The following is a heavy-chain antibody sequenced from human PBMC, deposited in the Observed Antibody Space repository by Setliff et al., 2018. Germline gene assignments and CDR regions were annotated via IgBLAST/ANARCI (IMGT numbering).Heavy chain of an antibody. Sequence: ASVKVSCKAFGYTFTKYGIDWVRQAPGQGLEWLGWISPYNGNTDYVYNVRDRITMTTDTSTVTAYMELRSLTSDDSAVYYCARDAPKVVDKFDLWGQGTKVTVSS. D-gene: IGHD3-22*01. J-gene: IGHJ3*01. V-gene: IGHV1-18*01. CDR3: ARDAPKVVDKFDL. CDR1: GYTFTKYG. CDR2: ISPYNGNT.